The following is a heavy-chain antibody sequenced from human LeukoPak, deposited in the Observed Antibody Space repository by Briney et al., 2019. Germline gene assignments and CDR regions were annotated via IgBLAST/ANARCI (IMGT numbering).Heavy chain of an antibody. CDR1: GYTFIGYY. Sequence: ASVKVSCKASGYTFIGYYIHWVRQAAVQGLEWMGWINPNSGGTNYAQKFQGRVTMTRDTSIRTAYMEPSSLRSDDTAVYFCARVGVEATATFDYWGQGTLVTVSS. CDR2: INPNSGGT. D-gene: IGHD1-26*01. CDR3: ARVGVEATATFDY. J-gene: IGHJ4*02. V-gene: IGHV1-2*02.